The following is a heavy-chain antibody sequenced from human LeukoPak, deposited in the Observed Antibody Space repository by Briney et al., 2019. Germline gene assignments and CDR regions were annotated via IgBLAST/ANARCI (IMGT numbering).Heavy chain of an antibody. J-gene: IGHJ4*02. CDR1: GYTFTGYY. CDR3: ARDPSYYGSGSYNSGLDY. V-gene: IGHV1-2*02. D-gene: IGHD3-10*01. Sequence: ASVKVSCKASGYTFTGYYMHWVRQAPGQGLEWMGWINPNSGGTNYAQKFQGRVTMTRDTSISTAYMELSRLRSDDTAVYYCARDPSYYGSGSYNSGLDYWGQGTLVTVSS. CDR2: INPNSGGT.